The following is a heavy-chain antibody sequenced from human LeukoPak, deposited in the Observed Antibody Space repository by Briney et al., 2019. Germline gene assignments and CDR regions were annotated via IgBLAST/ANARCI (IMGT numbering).Heavy chain of an antibody. D-gene: IGHD3-9*01. V-gene: IGHV4-34*01. J-gene: IGHJ4*02. CDR3: ARGLVAVLRYFDCPIISIHSSGCRPKGEYYFDY. Sequence: SETLSLTCAVYGGSFSGYYWSWIRQPPGKGLEWIGEINHSGSTNYNPSLKSRVTISVDTSKNQFSLKLSSVTAADTAVYYCARGLVAVLRYFDCPIISIHSSGCRPKGEYYFDYWGQGTLVTVSS. CDR2: INHSGST. CDR1: GGSFSGYY.